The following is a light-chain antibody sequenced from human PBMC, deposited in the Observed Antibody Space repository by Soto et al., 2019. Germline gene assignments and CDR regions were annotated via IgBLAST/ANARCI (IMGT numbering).Light chain of an antibody. Sequence: DIQMTQSPSIVSASVGDRVTITCRASQRIDTWLAWYQQKPGTAPKLLIYKATTLQSGVPSRFSGSGSGTEFTVAISSLEPDDFATDSWQEYETFSPWTFGQGTKVEVK. CDR3: QEYETFSPWT. CDR1: QRIDTW. V-gene: IGKV1-5*03. CDR2: KAT. J-gene: IGKJ1*01.